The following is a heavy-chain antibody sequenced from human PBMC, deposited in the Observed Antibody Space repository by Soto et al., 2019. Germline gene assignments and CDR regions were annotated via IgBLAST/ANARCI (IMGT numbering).Heavy chain of an antibody. CDR2: ISYSGNN. CDR3: AREGVHSSGWYGDFDY. CDR1: GGSISSYY. Sequence: LSLTCTVSGGSISSYYWSWIRQPPGKGLEWIGYISYSGNNNYNPSLKSRVTLSVDTSKNQFSLKLSSVTAADTAVYYCAREGVHSSGWYGDFDYWGQGTLVTVSS. D-gene: IGHD6-19*01. V-gene: IGHV4-59*01. J-gene: IGHJ4*02.